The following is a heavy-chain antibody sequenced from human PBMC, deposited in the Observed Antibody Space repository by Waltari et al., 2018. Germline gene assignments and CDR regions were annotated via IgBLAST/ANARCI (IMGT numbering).Heavy chain of an antibody. CDR2: IYHSGST. V-gene: IGHV4-38-2*02. J-gene: IGHJ3*02. Sequence: QVQLQESGPGLVKSSETLSLTCTVSGYSITSGYYWGWIRQPPGKGLEWIGSIYHSGSTYYTPSLKSRLTISVEPSKNQFSLKLSTVTASDTAVYFCARRLGYDAFDIWGQGSMVTVSS. CDR1: GYSITSGYY. CDR3: ARRLGYDAFDI. D-gene: IGHD5-18*01.